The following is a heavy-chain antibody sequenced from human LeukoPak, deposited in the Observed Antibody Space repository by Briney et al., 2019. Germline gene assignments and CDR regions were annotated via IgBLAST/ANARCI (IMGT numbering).Heavy chain of an antibody. CDR2: INAGNGNT. CDR3: AFVVGALDPFDY. CDR1: GYTFTSYA. D-gene: IGHD1-26*01. V-gene: IGHV1-3*01. Sequence: ASVKVSCKASGYTFTSYAMHWVRQAPGQRLEWMGWINAGNGNTKYSQKFQGRVTITRDTSASTAYMELSSLRSEDTAVYYCAFVVGALDPFDYWGQGTLVTVSS. J-gene: IGHJ4*02.